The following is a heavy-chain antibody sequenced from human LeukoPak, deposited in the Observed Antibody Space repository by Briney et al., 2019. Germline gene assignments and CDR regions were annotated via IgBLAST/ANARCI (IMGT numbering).Heavy chain of an antibody. CDR1: GFTVSSHY. CDR3: AKRARTVTTIDS. V-gene: IGHV3-23*01. J-gene: IGHJ4*02. D-gene: IGHD4-11*01. CDR2: VSVSGDIS. Sequence: GGSLRLSCVVSGFTVSSHYMIWVRQAPEKGLEWVSAVSVSGDISYYADSVKGRFTISRNNSKNTLYLLMNSLRAEDTALYYCAKRARTVTTIDSWGRGTLVTVSS.